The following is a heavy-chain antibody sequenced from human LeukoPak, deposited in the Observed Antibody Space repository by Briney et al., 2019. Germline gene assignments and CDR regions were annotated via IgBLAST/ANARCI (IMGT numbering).Heavy chain of an antibody. CDR1: AFTLSNYS. CDR2: ISGSGGST. J-gene: IGHJ4*02. CDR3: AKTPTYYYDSSGYYYETDY. Sequence: GGSLRLSCAASAFTLSNYSMAWVRQAPGKGLEWVSAISGSGGSTYYADSVKGRFTISRDNSKNTLYLQMNSLRAEDTAVYYCAKTPTYYYDSSGYYYETDYWGQGTLVTVSS. D-gene: IGHD3-22*01. V-gene: IGHV3-23*01.